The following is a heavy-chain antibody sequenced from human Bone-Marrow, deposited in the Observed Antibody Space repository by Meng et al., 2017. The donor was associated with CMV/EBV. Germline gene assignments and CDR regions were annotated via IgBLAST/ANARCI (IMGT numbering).Heavy chain of an antibody. Sequence: ASVKVSCKASGYTFTGYYMHWVRQAPGQGLEWMGWISAYNGNTNYAQKLQGRVTMTTDTSTSTAYMELRSLRSDDTAVYYCARDGGSNFWSGYSFWFDPWGQGTLVTVSS. CDR1: GYTFTGYY. CDR3: ARDGGSNFWSGYSFWFDP. V-gene: IGHV1-18*04. CDR2: ISAYNGNT. J-gene: IGHJ5*02. D-gene: IGHD3-3*01.